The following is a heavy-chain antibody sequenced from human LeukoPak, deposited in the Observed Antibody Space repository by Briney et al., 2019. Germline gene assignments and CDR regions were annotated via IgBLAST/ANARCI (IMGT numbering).Heavy chain of an antibody. CDR3: ARSLGEWYYYYYGMDV. J-gene: IGHJ6*02. Sequence: PGGSLRLSCAASGFTFSSYSMNWVRQAPGKGLEWVSSISSSSSYIYYADSVKGRFTISRDNAKNSLYLQMNSLRAEDTAVYYCARSLGEWYYYYYGMDVWGQGTTVTVSS. CDR1: GFTFSSYS. D-gene: IGHD1-26*01. V-gene: IGHV3-21*01. CDR2: ISSSSSYI.